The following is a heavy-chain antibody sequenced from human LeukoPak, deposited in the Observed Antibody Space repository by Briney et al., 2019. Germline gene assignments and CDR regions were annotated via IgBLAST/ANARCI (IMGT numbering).Heavy chain of an antibody. CDR2: ISYDGSNK. Sequence: GRSLRLSCAASGFTFSSYGMHWVRQAPGKGLEWVAIISYDGSNKYYADSVQGRFTISRDNSKNTLYLQMHSLRAEDTAVYYCAKDLGGGSGCYDLWGRGTLVTVSS. J-gene: IGHJ2*01. V-gene: IGHV3-30*18. CDR3: AKDLGGGSGCYDL. CDR1: GFTFSSYG. D-gene: IGHD6-19*01.